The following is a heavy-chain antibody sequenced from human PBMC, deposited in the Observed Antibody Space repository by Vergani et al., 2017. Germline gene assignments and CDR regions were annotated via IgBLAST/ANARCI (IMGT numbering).Heavy chain of an antibody. CDR3: VHRLGYFDWDGAFDV. Sequence: QITLRESGPTLVKPTQTLTLTCTFSGFSLTTGGEGVGWLRQPPGRALEWLAFVYWNDDERYSPSLKSRVTITKDTSKNEVILTMATMDPVDTATYYCVHRLGYFDWDGAFDVWGAGTMVTVSS. J-gene: IGHJ3*01. CDR2: VYWNDDE. CDR1: GFSLTTGGEG. D-gene: IGHD3-9*01. V-gene: IGHV2-5*01.